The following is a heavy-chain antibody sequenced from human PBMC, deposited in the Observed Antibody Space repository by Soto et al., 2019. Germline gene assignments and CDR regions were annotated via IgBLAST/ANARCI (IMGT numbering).Heavy chain of an antibody. V-gene: IGHV3-21*01. CDR3: ARGGYCSSTSCYAGHGGRNVPSFAGCDY. CDR1: GFTFSSYS. CDR2: ISSSSSYI. J-gene: IGHJ4*02. D-gene: IGHD2-2*03. Sequence: GVLRLSCAASGFTFSSYSMNWVRQAPGKGLEWVSSISSSSSYIYYADSVKGRFTISRDNAKNSLYLQMNSLRAEDTAVYYCARGGYCSSTSCYAGHGGRNVPSFAGCDYWGQGTLVTVSS.